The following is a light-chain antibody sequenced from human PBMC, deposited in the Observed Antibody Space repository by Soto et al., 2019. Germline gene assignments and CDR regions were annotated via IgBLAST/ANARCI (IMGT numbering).Light chain of an antibody. Sequence: DIQVTQSPSSLSASIGDRVTITCRAGQSISTFLNWYQQKPGKAPNLLIYVASNLQTGVPSRFSGSGSGTDFSLTISSLQHEDVATYYCQQSYRAPYTFGQGTTLEIK. V-gene: IGKV1-39*01. CDR2: VAS. J-gene: IGKJ2*01. CDR1: QSISTF. CDR3: QQSYRAPYT.